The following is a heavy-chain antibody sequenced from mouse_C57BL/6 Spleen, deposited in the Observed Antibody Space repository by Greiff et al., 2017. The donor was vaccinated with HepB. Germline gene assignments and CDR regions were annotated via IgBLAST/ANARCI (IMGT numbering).Heavy chain of an antibody. CDR2: INPNNGGT. CDR1: GYTFTDYN. V-gene: IGHV1-18*01. D-gene: IGHD1-1*01. J-gene: IGHJ2*01. CDR3: ARGGPTVVDYYFDY. Sequence: EVQLQQSGPELVKPGASVKIPCKASGYTFTDYNMDWVKQSHGKSLEWIGDINPNNGGTIYNQKFKGKATLTVDKSSSTAYMELRSLTSEDTAVYYEARGGPTVVDYYFDYWGQGTTLTVSS.